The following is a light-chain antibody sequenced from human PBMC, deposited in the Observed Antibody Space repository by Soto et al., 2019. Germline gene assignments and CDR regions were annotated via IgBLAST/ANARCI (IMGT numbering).Light chain of an antibody. CDR2: SAS. CDR3: LQDFNYPWT. CDR1: QGIRTD. J-gene: IGKJ1*01. Sequence: AIQMTQSPSSLSASVGDRVTITCRASQGIRTDLGWYQRKPGKAPKPLIYSASSLQSGVPSRFTGTASGTDFILTISSLQPEDFATYYCLQDFNYPWTFGQGTKVDIK. V-gene: IGKV1-6*01.